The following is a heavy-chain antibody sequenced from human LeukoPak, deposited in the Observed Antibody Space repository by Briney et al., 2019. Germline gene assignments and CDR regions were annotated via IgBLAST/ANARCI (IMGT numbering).Heavy chain of an antibody. J-gene: IGHJ4*02. V-gene: IGHV3-23*01. D-gene: IGHD2-15*01. CDR2: ISGSGGST. CDR3: AKIPGFCSGGNCYYPFDY. Sequence: WGSLRLSCAASRFTFSSYAMSWVGQAPGKGLEWVSAISGSGGSTYYADSVKGRFTISRDNSKNTLYLQMNSLRAEDTAVYYCAKIPGFCSGGNCYYPFDYWGQGSLVTVSS. CDR1: RFTFSSYA.